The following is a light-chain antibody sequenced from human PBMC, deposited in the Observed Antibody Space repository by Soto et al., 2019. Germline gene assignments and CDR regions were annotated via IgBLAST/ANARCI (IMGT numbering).Light chain of an antibody. J-gene: IGKJ5*01. Sequence: EIVLTPSPDTLSFPPGAKATLSCRASQTIPRNFLAWFQQKPGQAPRLLIYGSSNRPSGIPDRFSGSGSGTDFTLTISRLEPEDFAVYYCQQYGSSPSITFGQGTRLEIK. CDR2: GSS. CDR1: QTIPRNF. CDR3: QQYGSSPSIT. V-gene: IGKV3-20*01.